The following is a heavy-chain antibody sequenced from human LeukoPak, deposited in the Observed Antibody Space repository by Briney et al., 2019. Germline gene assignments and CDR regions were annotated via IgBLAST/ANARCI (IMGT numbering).Heavy chain of an antibody. J-gene: IGHJ4*02. CDR1: GYTFTSYD. D-gene: IGHD2-15*01. CDR2: MNPNSGNT. Sequence: ASVKVSCKASGYTFTSYDINWVRQATGQGLEWMGWMNPNSGNTGYAQKFQGRVTITRNTSISTAYMELSSLRSEDTAVYYCARDGRTQLYCSGGSCYSSFDYWGQGTLVTVSS. CDR3: ARDGRTQLYCSGGSCYSSFDY. V-gene: IGHV1-8*03.